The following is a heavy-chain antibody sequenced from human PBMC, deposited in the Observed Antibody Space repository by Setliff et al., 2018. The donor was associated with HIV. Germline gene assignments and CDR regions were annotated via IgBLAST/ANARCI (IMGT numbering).Heavy chain of an antibody. CDR2: IYQSGNT. CDR1: GYSISSGFY. Sequence: PSETLSLTCAVSGYSISSGFYWSWMRQPPGKGLEWIGSIYQSGNTNYNPSLESRLTISVDTAKNQFSLKLSSVTAADTAVYYCATADFPPPSYIWESYRSGAFQIWGQGTMVTVSS. V-gene: IGHV4-38-2*01. J-gene: IGHJ3*02. D-gene: IGHD3-16*02. CDR3: ATADFPPPSYIWESYRSGAFQI.